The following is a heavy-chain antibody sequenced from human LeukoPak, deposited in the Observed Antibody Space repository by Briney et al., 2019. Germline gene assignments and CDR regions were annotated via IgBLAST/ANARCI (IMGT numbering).Heavy chain of an antibody. CDR2: FDPEDGET. V-gene: IGHV1-24*01. Sequence: ASVKVSCKVSGYTLTELSMHWVRQAPGKGLEWMGGFDPEDGETIYAQKFQGRVTMTEDTSTDTAYMELSSLRSEDTAVYYCASPTGITMVRGAFDIWGQGTMVTVSS. CDR1: GYTLTELS. CDR3: ASPTGITMVRGAFDI. J-gene: IGHJ3*02. D-gene: IGHD3-10*01.